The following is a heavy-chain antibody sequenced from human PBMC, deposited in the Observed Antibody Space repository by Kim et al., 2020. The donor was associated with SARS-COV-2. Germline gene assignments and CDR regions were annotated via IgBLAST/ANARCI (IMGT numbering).Heavy chain of an antibody. Sequence: SETLSLTCAVYGGSFSGYYWSWIRQPPGKGLEWIGEINHSGSTNYNPSLKSRVTISVDTSKNQFSLKLSSVTAADTAVYYCARGDWVTTGTFDIWGQGT. CDR3: ARGDWVTTGTFDI. V-gene: IGHV4-34*01. J-gene: IGHJ3*02. CDR1: GGSFSGYY. D-gene: IGHD4-17*01. CDR2: INHSGST.